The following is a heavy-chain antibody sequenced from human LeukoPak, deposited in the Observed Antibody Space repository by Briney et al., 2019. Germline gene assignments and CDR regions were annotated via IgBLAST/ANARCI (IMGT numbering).Heavy chain of an antibody. Sequence: GESLKISCKASGYSFTTYWIGWVRQMPGKGLEWMGIIYPGDSDTRYSPSFQGQVTISADKSITTAYLQWSSLKASDTAMYYCAKRGATDWYHLDAFDIWGQGIMVTVSS. V-gene: IGHV5-51*01. D-gene: IGHD3-9*01. CDR1: GYSFTTYW. J-gene: IGHJ3*02. CDR2: IYPGDSDT. CDR3: AKRGATDWYHLDAFDI.